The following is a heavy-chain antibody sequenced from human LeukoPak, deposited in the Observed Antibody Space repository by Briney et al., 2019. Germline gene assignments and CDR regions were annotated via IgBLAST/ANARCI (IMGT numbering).Heavy chain of an antibody. J-gene: IGHJ4*02. V-gene: IGHV1-18*01. CDR1: GYTFTSYG. Sequence: ASVKVSCKASGYTFTSYGISWVRQAPGQGLEWMGWISVYNGNTNYAQKLQGRVTMTTDTSTSTAYMELRSLRSDDTAVYYCARDDQNYDILTGYYAYFDYWGQGTLVTVSS. D-gene: IGHD3-9*01. CDR2: ISVYNGNT. CDR3: ARDDQNYDILTGYYAYFDY.